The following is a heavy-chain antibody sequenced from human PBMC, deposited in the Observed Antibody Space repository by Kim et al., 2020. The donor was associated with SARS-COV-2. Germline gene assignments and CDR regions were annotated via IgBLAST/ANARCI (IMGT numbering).Heavy chain of an antibody. J-gene: IGHJ4*02. CDR2: ISGSGGST. V-gene: IGHV3-23*01. D-gene: IGHD2-15*01. CDR1: GFTFSSYA. CDR3: AKGYCSGGSCYRFDY. Sequence: LSLTCAASGFTFSSYAMSWVRQAPGKGLEWVSAISGSGGSTYYADSVKGRFTISRDNSKNTLYLQMNSLRAEDTAVYYCAKGYCSGGSCYRFDYWGQGTLVTVSS.